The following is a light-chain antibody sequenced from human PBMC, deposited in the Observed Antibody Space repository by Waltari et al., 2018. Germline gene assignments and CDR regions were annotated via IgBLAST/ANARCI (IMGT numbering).Light chain of an antibody. CDR2: GAS. CDR3: QQYGSSIMYT. CDR1: QSLTKRY. Sequence: VLTQSPGTLSLSPGESATLSCRASQSLTKRYLAWYRQKPGQAPRLVIYGASSSAAGIPDRFSGSGSGTDFTLTISRLEPEDFAVYYCQQYGSSIMYTFGQGTKLEIK. J-gene: IGKJ2*01. V-gene: IGKV3-20*01.